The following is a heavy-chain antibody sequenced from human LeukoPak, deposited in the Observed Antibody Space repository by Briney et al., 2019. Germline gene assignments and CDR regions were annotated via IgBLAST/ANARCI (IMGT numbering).Heavy chain of an antibody. CDR2: INPNSGGT. V-gene: IGHV1-2*02. CDR1: GNTFTAYY. Sequence: GASVKVSCKASGNTFTAYYMHWVRQAPGQGLEWMGWINPNSGGTNYAQKFQGRVTMTRDTSISTAYMELGRLRSDDTAVHYCAGGGLRYFDWLDYWGQGTLVTVSS. J-gene: IGHJ4*02. CDR3: AGGGLRYFDWLDY. D-gene: IGHD3-9*01.